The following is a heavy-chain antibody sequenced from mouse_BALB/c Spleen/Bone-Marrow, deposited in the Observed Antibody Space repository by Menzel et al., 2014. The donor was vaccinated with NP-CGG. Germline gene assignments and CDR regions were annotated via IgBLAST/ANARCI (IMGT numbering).Heavy chain of an antibody. Sequence: EVKLVESGPGLVKPSQSLSLTCIVTGYSITRDYAWNWIRQFPGNKLEWMGYISYSGSTTYNPSLESRISITRDTSKNQFFLQLNSVTTEDTATYYCARSSSYDYDVGFAYWGQGTLVTASA. CDR2: ISYSGST. J-gene: IGHJ3*01. V-gene: IGHV3-2*02. D-gene: IGHD2-4*01. CDR3: ARSSSYDYDVGFAY. CDR1: GYSITRDYA.